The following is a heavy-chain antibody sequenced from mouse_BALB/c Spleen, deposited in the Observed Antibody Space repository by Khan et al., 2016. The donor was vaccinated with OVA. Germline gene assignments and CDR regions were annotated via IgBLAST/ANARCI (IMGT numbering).Heavy chain of an antibody. V-gene: IGHV3-1*02. CDR1: GYSITSGYS. J-gene: IGHJ1*01. CDR3: VRSCTTVVAGWYFAV. CDR2: IHYSGST. Sequence: QLEESGPDLVKPSQSLSLTCTVTGYSITSGYSWHWIRQFPGNKLEWMGYIHYSGSTNYNPSLKSRISITRDTSKNQFFLQLNSVTTEDTVTXYCVRSCTTVVAGWYFAVGGAGPALPVSS. D-gene: IGHD1-1*01.